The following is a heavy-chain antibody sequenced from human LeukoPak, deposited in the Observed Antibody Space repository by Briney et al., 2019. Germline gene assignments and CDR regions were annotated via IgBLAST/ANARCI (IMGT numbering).Heavy chain of an antibody. Sequence: ASVKVSCRASGYTFTGYYMHWVRQAPGQGLEWTGWINPNSGGTNYAQKFQGRVTMTRDTSISTAYMELSRLRSDDTAVYYCARARLLPRLFDYWGQGTLVTVSS. J-gene: IGHJ4*02. V-gene: IGHV1-2*02. CDR2: INPNSGGT. CDR3: ARARLLPRLFDY. CDR1: GYTFTGYY.